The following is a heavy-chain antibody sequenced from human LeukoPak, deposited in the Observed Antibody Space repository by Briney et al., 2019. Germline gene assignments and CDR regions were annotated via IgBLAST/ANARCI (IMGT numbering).Heavy chain of an antibody. J-gene: IGHJ4*02. D-gene: IGHD2-21*01. Sequence: SETLSLTCTVSGYSINSGYSWGWLRQPPGKGLEWIGNIYHRGNTYSNPSIKSRVNISVDTSKNQFSLKLTSVTAADTAVYFCAREEKYSTSIIDYCGQGTLVTVSS. V-gene: IGHV4-38-2*02. CDR3: AREEKYSTSIIDY. CDR1: GYSINSGYS. CDR2: IYHRGNT.